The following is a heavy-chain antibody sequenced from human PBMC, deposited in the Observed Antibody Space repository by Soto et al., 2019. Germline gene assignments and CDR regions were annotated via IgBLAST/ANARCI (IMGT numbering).Heavy chain of an antibody. Sequence: EVQLVESGGGLVQPGGSLRLSCAAFGFTFSSYWMSWVRQAPGKGLEWVANIKQDGSEKYYVDSVKGRFTISRDNAKNSLYLQMNSLRAEDTAVYYCARARQLLDYWGQGTLVTVSS. V-gene: IGHV3-7*03. CDR2: IKQDGSEK. D-gene: IGHD2-2*01. CDR1: GFTFSSYW. CDR3: ARARQLLDY. J-gene: IGHJ4*02.